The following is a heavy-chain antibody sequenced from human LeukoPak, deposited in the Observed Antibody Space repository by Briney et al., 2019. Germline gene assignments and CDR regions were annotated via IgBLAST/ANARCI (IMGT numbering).Heavy chain of an antibody. J-gene: IGHJ4*02. D-gene: IGHD6-19*01. V-gene: IGHV1-46*01. CDR2: INPSGGST. Sequence: WASVKVSCKASGYTFTCYGISWVRQAPGQGLEWMGIINPSGGSTSYAQKFQGRVTMTRDTSTSTVYMELSSLRSEDTAVYYCASLTGIAVAPYWGQGTLVTVSS. CDR3: ASLTGIAVAPY. CDR1: GYTFTCYG.